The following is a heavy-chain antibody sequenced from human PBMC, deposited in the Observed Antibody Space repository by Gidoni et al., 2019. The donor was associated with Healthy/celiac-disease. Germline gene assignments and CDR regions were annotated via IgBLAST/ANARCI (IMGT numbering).Heavy chain of an antibody. J-gene: IGHJ4*02. CDR2: ISYDGSNK. CDR3: ARTDYDSSGYSLYYFDY. Sequence: VQLVESGGGVVQPGRSLRLSCAASGLTFSSYAMHWVRQAPGKGLEWVAGISYDGSNKYYADAVKGRFTISRDNSKNTLYLQMNSLRAEDTAVYYCARTDYDSSGYSLYYFDYWGQGTLVTVSS. CDR1: GLTFSSYA. D-gene: IGHD3-22*01. V-gene: IGHV3-30-3*01.